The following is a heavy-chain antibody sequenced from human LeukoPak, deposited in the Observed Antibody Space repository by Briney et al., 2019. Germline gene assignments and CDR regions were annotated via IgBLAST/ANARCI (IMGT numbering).Heavy chain of an antibody. CDR1: GYTFTDYY. J-gene: IGHJ6*03. CDR3: ATGIASYGYYYYYYMDV. D-gene: IGHD5-18*01. CDR2: VDPEDGET. V-gene: IGHV1-69-2*01. Sequence: GASVKVSCKVSGYTFTDYYMHWAQQAPGKGLEWMGLVDPEDGETIYAEKFQGRVTITADTSTDTAYMELSSLRSEDTAVYYCATGIASYGYYYYYYMDVWGKGSTVTVSS.